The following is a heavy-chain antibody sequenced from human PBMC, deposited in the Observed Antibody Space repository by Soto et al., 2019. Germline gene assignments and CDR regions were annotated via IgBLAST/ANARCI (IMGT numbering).Heavy chain of an antibody. J-gene: IGHJ4*02. CDR2: ISSSSSTI. D-gene: IGHD2-2*01. CDR3: AGDYNVVVPADYYFDY. V-gene: IGHV3-48*02. CDR1: GFTFSSYS. Sequence: GGSLRLSCAASGFTFSSYSMNWVRQAPGKGLEWVSYISSSSSTIYYADSVKGRFTISRDNAKNSLYLQMNSLRDEDTAVYYCAGDYNVVVPADYYFDYWGQGTRVTV.